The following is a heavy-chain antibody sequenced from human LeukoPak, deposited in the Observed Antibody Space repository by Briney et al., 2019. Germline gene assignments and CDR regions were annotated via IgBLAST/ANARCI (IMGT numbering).Heavy chain of an antibody. D-gene: IGHD6-13*01. CDR1: GGSFSGYY. J-gene: IGHJ5*02. V-gene: IGHV4-34*01. CDR3: AGSSWPGWFDP. CDR2: INHSGGT. Sequence: PSETLSLTCAVYGGSFSGYYWSWIRQPPGKGLEWIGEINHSGGTNYNPSLKSRVTISVDTSKNQFSLKLSSVTAADTAVYYCAGSSWPGWFDPWGQGTLVTVSS.